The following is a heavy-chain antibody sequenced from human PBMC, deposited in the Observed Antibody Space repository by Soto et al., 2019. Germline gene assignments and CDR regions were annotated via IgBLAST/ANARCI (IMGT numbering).Heavy chain of an antibody. V-gene: IGHV4-61*01. D-gene: IGHD6-13*01. Sequence: QVQLQESGPGLVKPSETLSLTCTVSGGSVSSGSYYWSWIRQPPGKGLEWIGYIYYSGSTNYNPSLKSRVPISVDTSKNQFSLKLSSVTAADTAVYYCARDSSYSSSWYGGGYYFDYWGQGTLVTVSS. J-gene: IGHJ4*02. CDR1: GGSVSSGSYY. CDR2: IYYSGST. CDR3: ARDSSYSSSWYGGGYYFDY.